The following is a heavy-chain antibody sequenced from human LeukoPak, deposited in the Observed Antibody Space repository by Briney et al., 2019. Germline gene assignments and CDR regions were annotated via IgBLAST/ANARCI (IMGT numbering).Heavy chain of an antibody. CDR2: IHHNGGT. CDR1: GGSIRSSSYN. CDR3: ARRSVVATINAAFDV. J-gene: IGHJ3*01. D-gene: IGHD5-12*01. V-gene: IGHV4-39*01. Sequence: SETLSLTCTVSGGSIRSSSYNWGWIRQPPGKGLEWFGSIHHNGGTYYSPSLKSRVTISVDTSKNQFSLKLSSVTAADTAVYFCARRSVVATINAAFDVWGQGTMVIVSS.